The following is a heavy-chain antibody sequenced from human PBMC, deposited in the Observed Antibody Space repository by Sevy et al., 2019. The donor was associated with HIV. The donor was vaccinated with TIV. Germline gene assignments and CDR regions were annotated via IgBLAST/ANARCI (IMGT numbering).Heavy chain of an antibody. D-gene: IGHD6-13*01. CDR3: ARDGSSWYNPYYYYMDV. CDR1: GFTFSSYS. CDR2: ISSSSSYI. J-gene: IGHJ6*03. Sequence: GGSLRLSCAASGFTFSSYSMNWVRQAPGKGLGWVSSISSSSSYIYYEDSVKGRLTISRDNAKNSLYLQMNSLRAEDTAVYYCARDGSSWYNPYYYYMDVWGKGTTVTVSS. V-gene: IGHV3-21*01.